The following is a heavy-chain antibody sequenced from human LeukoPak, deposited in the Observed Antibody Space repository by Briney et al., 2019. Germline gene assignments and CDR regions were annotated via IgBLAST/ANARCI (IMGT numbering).Heavy chain of an antibody. J-gene: IGHJ6*02. CDR3: AKVERAYCGGDCYTDPGWGHYYGMDV. V-gene: IGHV3-30*18. D-gene: IGHD2-21*02. CDR2: ISYDGSNK. CDR1: GITFSSYG. Sequence: GGSLRLSCAASGITFSSYGMHWVRQAPGKGLEWVAVISYDGSNKYYADSVKGRFTTSRDNSKNTLYLQMNSLRAEDTAVYYCAKVERAYCGGDCYTDPGWGHYYGMDVWGQGTTVTVSS.